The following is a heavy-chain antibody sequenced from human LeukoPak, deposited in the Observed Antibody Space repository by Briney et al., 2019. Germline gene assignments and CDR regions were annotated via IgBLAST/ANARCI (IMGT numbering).Heavy chain of an antibody. CDR1: GFRFDDHG. CDR2: INWNGGST. D-gene: IGHD6-19*01. J-gene: IGHJ4*02. CDR3: AGGDRNGWYFDY. Sequence: GGSLRLSCAASGFRFDDHGMSWVRQVPGKGLEWVSGINWNGGSTGYGDSVKGRFTISRDKAKNSLYLQMNSLRAEDTALYYCAGGDRNGWYFDYWGQGILVTVSS. V-gene: IGHV3-20*04.